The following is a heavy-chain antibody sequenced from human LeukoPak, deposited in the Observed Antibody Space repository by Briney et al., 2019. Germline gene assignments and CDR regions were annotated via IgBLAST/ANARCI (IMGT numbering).Heavy chain of an antibody. CDR2: IKQDGSEK. CDR3: ARWYSGYDYPPNFDY. CDR1: GFTFSSYW. J-gene: IGHJ4*02. Sequence: GGSLRLSCAASGFTFSSYWMSWVRQAPGKGLEWVANIKQDGSEKYYVDSVKGRFTISRDNAKNSLYLQMNSLRAEDTAVYYCARWYSGYDYPPNFDYWGQGTLVTVSS. V-gene: IGHV3-7*01. D-gene: IGHD5-12*01.